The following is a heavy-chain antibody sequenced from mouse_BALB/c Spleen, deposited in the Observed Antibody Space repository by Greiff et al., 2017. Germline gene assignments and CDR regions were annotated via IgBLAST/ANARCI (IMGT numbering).Heavy chain of an antibody. CDR2: IAPGSGST. V-gene: IGHV1S41*01. D-gene: IGHD2-4*01. J-gene: IGHJ3*01. CDR1: GYTFTSYW. CDR3: ARSPLYYDYPWFAY. Sequence: DLVKPGASVKLSCKASGYTFTSYWINWIKQRPGKGLEWIGRIAPGSGSTYYNEMFKGKATLTVDTSSSTAYIQLSSLSSEDSAVYFCARSPLYYDYPWFAYWGQGTLVTVSA.